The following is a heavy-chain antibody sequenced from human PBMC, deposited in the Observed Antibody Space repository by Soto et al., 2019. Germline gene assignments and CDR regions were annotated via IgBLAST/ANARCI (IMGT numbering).Heavy chain of an antibody. CDR2: INHSGST. CDR3: ARVTRPIPASTYYYGMDV. CDR1: GGSFSGYY. J-gene: IGHJ6*02. V-gene: IGHV4-34*01. Sequence: QVQLQQWGAGLLKPSETLSLTCAVYGGSFSGYYWSWIRQPPGKGLEWIGEINHSGSTNYNPSLKSRCTISVDTSKNQFSLMLSSVTAADTAVYYCARVTRPIPASTYYYGMDVWGQGTTVTVSS. D-gene: IGHD4-4*01.